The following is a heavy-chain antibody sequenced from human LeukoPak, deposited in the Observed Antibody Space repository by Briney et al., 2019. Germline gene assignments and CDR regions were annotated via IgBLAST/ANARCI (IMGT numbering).Heavy chain of an antibody. D-gene: IGHD4/OR15-4a*01. V-gene: IGHV3-53*01. CDR3: ARRAGAYSHPYDF. CDR1: GFTFSSNY. J-gene: IGHJ4*02. CDR2: IYSGGST. Sequence: GGSLRLSCAASGFTFSSNYMSWVRQAPGKGLEWVSVIYSGGSTYYADSVKGRFTISRDNAKNSLYLQMNSLRAEDTAVYYCARRAGAYSHPYDFWGQGTLVTVSS.